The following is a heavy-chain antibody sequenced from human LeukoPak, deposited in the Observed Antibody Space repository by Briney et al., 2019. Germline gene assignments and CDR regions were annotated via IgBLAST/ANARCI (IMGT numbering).Heavy chain of an antibody. CDR3: ARARITIFGVVIYYFDY. CDR2: INPNSGGT. J-gene: IGHJ4*02. Sequence: ASVKVSCKASGYTFTGYYMHWVRQAPGQGLEWMGWINPNSGGTNYAQKFQGRVTMTRDTSISTAYMELSRLRSDDTAVYYCARARITIFGVVIYYFDYWGQGTLVTVSS. CDR1: GYTFTGYY. V-gene: IGHV1-2*02. D-gene: IGHD3-3*01.